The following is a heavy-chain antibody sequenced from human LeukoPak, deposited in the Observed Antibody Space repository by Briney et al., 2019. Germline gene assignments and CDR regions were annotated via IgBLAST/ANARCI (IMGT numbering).Heavy chain of an antibody. J-gene: IGHJ5*02. V-gene: IGHV4-4*07. CDR3: ARLKPPARYCSSTSCYGNWFDP. CDR2: IYTSGST. Sequence: SETLSLTCTVSGGSISSYYWSWIRQPAGKGLEWIGRIYTSGSTNYNPSLKSRVTMSVDTSKNQFSLKLNSVTAADTAVYYCARLKPPARYCSSTSCYGNWFDPWGQGTLVTVSS. D-gene: IGHD2-2*01. CDR1: GGSISSYY.